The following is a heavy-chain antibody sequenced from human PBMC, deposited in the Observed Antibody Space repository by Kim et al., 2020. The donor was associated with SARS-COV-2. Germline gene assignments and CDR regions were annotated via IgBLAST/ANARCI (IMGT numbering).Heavy chain of an antibody. J-gene: IGHJ6*02. Sequence: SVKVSCKASGGTFSSYAISWVRQAPGQGLEWMGGIIPIFGTANYAQKFQGRVTITADESTSTAYMELSSLRSEDTAVYYCARVDYGSGSYYYYGMDVWGQGTTVTVSS. CDR1: GGTFSSYA. V-gene: IGHV1-69*13. CDR2: IIPIFGTA. D-gene: IGHD3-10*01. CDR3: ARVDYGSGSYYYYGMDV.